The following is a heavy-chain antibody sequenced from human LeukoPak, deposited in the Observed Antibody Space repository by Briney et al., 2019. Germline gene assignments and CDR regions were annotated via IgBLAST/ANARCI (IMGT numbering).Heavy chain of an antibody. V-gene: IGHV3-7*01. CDR1: GFTFSSYW. Sequence: GGSLRLSCAASGFTFSSYWMSWARQAPGKGLEWVANIKQDGSEKYYVDSVKGRFTISRDNAKNSLYLQMNSLRAEDPAVYYCATGPYYDSSGYSPSPYYFDYWGQGTLVTVSS. J-gene: IGHJ4*02. D-gene: IGHD3-22*01. CDR2: IKQDGSEK. CDR3: ATGPYYDSSGYSPSPYYFDY.